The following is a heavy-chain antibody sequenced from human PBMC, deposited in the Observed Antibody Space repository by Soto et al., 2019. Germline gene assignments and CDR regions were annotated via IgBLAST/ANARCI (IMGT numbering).Heavy chain of an antibody. J-gene: IGHJ4*02. Sequence: SETLSLTCTVSGSSISRSYWSWIRQPPGKGLEWLGYIYSSGSTNYNPSLKSRVTISVDTSKNQFSLKLNSVTAADTAVYYCARVGFNCSGGTCYIDYFDYWGQGTLVTVS. CDR1: GSSISRSY. CDR2: IYSSGST. CDR3: ARVGFNCSGGTCYIDYFDY. V-gene: IGHV4-59*01. D-gene: IGHD2-15*01.